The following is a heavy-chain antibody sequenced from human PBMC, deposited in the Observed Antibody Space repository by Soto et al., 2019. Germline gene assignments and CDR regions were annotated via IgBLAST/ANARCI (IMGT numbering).Heavy chain of an antibody. D-gene: IGHD2-15*01. CDR1: GGSISSYY. CDR2: IYYSGST. J-gene: IGHJ3*02. Sequence: PSETLSLTCTVSGGSISSYYWSWIRQRPGKGLEWIGYIYYSGSTNYNPSLKSRVTISVDTSKNQFSLKLSSVTAADTAVYYCARRDRVAAIGYQVHAFDIWGQGTMVTVSS. V-gene: IGHV4-59*08. CDR3: ARRDRVAAIGYQVHAFDI.